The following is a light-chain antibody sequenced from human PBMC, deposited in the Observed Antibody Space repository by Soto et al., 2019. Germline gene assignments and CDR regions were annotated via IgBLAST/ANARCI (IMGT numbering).Light chain of an antibody. Sequence: DIQLTQSPSFLSASVGDRVTITCRASQGISSYLAWYQQKPGKAPKLLIYAASTLQSGVPSRFSGRGSGTKFTLTTRSLQPKNFATYYCQQLSIYPLTFGGGTKVDIK. J-gene: IGKJ4*01. V-gene: IGKV1-9*01. CDR1: QGISSY. CDR2: AAS. CDR3: QQLSIYPLT.